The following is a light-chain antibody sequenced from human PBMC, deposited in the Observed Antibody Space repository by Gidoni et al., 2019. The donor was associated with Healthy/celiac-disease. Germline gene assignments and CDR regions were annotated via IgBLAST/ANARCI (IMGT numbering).Light chain of an antibody. Sequence: QSVLTQPPSVSAAPGPKVTIPCSGSSSNIGNNYVSWYQQPPGTAPKLLIYDNNKRPSGIPDRFSGSKSGTSATLGITGLQTGDEADYYCGTWDSSLSAWVFGGGTKLTVL. CDR1: SSNIGNNY. CDR2: DNN. J-gene: IGLJ3*02. CDR3: GTWDSSLSAWV. V-gene: IGLV1-51*01.